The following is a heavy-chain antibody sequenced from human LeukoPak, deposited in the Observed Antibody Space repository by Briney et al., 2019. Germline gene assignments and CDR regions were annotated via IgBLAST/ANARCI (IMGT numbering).Heavy chain of an antibody. Sequence: SETLFLACTVSGGSISSSSYYWGWIRQPPGKGLEWIGSIYYSGSTYYNPSLKSRVTISVDTSKNQFSLKLSSVTAADTAVYYCARHCSSTSCYTGLDHWGQGTLVTVSS. J-gene: IGHJ4*02. V-gene: IGHV4-39*01. CDR3: ARHCSSTSCYTGLDH. CDR2: IYYSGST. D-gene: IGHD2-2*02. CDR1: GGSISSSSYY.